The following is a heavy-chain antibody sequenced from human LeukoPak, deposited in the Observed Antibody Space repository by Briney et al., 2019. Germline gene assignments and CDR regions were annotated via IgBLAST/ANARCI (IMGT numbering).Heavy chain of an antibody. Sequence: GGSLRLSCAVSGFTFSSYGMHWVRQAPGKGLEWVAFIRYDGSNKYYGDSVKGRFTISRDNSKNTLYLQMNSLRAEDTAVYYCAKDSAMVRGVIPHYYMDVWGKGTTVTISS. D-gene: IGHD3-10*01. J-gene: IGHJ6*03. CDR1: GFTFSSYG. V-gene: IGHV3-30*02. CDR2: IRYDGSNK. CDR3: AKDSAMVRGVIPHYYMDV.